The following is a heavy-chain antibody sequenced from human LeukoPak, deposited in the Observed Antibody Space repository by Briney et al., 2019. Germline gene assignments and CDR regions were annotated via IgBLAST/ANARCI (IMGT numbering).Heavy chain of an antibody. CDR3: ARENYDFWSGYFGY. V-gene: IGHV3-33*01. D-gene: IGHD3-3*01. CDR1: GFTFSSYG. CDR2: IWYDGSNK. Sequence: GSLRLSCAASGFTFSSYGMHWVRQAPGKGLEWVAVIWYDGSNKYYADSVKGRFTISRDNSKNTLYLQMNSLRAEDTAVYYCARENYDFWSGYFGYWGQGTLVTVSS. J-gene: IGHJ4*02.